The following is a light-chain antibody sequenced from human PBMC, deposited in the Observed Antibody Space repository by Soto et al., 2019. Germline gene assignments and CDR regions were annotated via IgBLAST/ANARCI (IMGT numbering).Light chain of an antibody. V-gene: IGLV2-14*01. Sequence: QSALTQPASGSGAPGQSIPISCTGTSSDIGSYNYVSWYQHHPGKAPKLLIFEGTHRPSGVSNRFSCSKSGNTASLTISGLQTEDEADYYCSSYTDRNTAFGGGTKLTVL. CDR2: EGT. CDR3: SSYTDRNTA. J-gene: IGLJ3*02. CDR1: SSDIGSYNY.